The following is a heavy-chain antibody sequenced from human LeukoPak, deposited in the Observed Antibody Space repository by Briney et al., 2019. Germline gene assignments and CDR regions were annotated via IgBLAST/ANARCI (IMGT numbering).Heavy chain of an antibody. D-gene: IGHD3-3*01. Sequence: PGGSVKLSCKASGYTFTSYGISWVRQAPGQGLEWMGCISANNGNTNYAHTLQGRVTITTDTSTSTAYMELRSLRADETAVYYCARDPPRPYYDFWSGYYPPDYYYYYGMDVWGQGTTVTVSS. CDR1: GYTFTSYG. CDR3: ARDPPRPYYDFWSGYYPPDYYYYYGMDV. CDR2: ISANNGNT. J-gene: IGHJ6*02. V-gene: IGHV1-18*01.